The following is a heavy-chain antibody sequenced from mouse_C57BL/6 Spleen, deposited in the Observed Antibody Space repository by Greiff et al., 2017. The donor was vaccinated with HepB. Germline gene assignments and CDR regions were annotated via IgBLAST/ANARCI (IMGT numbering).Heavy chain of an antibody. CDR3: TRDRTYYSKGGFAY. V-gene: IGHV1-15*01. CDR1: GYTFTDYE. J-gene: IGHJ3*01. CDR2: IDPETGGT. D-gene: IGHD2-5*01. Sequence: QVQLQQSGAELVRPGASVTLSCKASGYTFTDYEMHWVKQTPVHGLEWIGAIDPETGGTAYNQKFKGKAILTADKSSSTAYMELRSLTSEDSAVYYCTRDRTYYSKGGFAYWGQGTLVTVSA.